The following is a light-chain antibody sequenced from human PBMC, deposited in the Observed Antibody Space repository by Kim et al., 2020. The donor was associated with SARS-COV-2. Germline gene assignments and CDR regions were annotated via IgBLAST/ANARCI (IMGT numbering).Light chain of an antibody. V-gene: IGLV3-1*01. Sequence: SSELTQPPSVSVSPGQTASITCSGDKLGDKYASWYQHKPGQSPILVIYQDRKRPSGIPERFSGSNSGNTATLTISGTQAMDEADYYCQAWDNSVVFGGGTQLTVL. CDR2: QDR. CDR1: KLGDKY. J-gene: IGLJ2*01. CDR3: QAWDNSVV.